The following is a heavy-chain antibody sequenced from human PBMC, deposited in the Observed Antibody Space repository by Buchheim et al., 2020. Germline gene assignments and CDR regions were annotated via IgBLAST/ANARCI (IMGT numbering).Heavy chain of an antibody. CDR3: ARAHAFRTYYYGMDV. CDR2: IYSGGST. V-gene: IGHV3-66*01. CDR1: GFTVSSNY. J-gene: IGHJ6*02. Sequence: EVQLVESGGGLVQPGGSLRLSCAASGFTVSSNYMSWVRQAPGKGLEWVSVIYSGGSTYYADSVKGRFTISRDNSKNTLYLQMNSLRAEDTAVYYCARAHAFRTYYYGMDVWGQGTT.